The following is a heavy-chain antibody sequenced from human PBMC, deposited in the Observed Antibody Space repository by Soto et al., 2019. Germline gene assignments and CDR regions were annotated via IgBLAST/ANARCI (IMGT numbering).Heavy chain of an antibody. Sequence: EVQLLESGGGLVQPGGSRRLSWEASGSTLGGLAMSGFRRAPGKGWGWFPAFGGGGGSTYYADSGKGRFTSSRDNSKNTLYLQMNSLRAEDTAVYYCAKDRKDALGGPRGFWGEGLFGYWGQGTLVTVSS. CDR2: FGGGGGST. CDR3: AKDRKDALGGPRGFWGEGLFGY. V-gene: IGHV3-23*01. J-gene: IGHJ4*02. D-gene: IGHD3-16*01. CDR1: GSTLGGLA.